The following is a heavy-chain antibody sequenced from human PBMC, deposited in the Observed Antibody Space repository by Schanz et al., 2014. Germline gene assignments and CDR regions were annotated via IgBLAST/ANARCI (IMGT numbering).Heavy chain of an antibody. CDR2: VSRSTPDI. Sequence: EVQLLESGGGLVKPGGSLKLSCAASGLIFSNYVMSWVRQAPGKGLEWVSYVSRSTPDIYYADSVKGRFTMSRDNAKNSVFLQMNSLRAEDTAVYYCAKGRFGELSAFDIWGQGTMVTVSS. J-gene: IGHJ3*02. CDR3: AKGRFGELSAFDI. D-gene: IGHD3-10*01. CDR1: GLIFSNYV. V-gene: IGHV3-48*01.